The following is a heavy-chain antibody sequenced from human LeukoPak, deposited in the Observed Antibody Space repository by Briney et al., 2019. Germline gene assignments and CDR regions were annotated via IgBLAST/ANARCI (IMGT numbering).Heavy chain of an antibody. CDR2: ISWNSGSI. J-gene: IGHJ4*02. Sequence: GGSLRLSCAASGFTFNDYAMHWVRQAPGKGLEWVSGISWNSGSISYADSVKGRFAISRDNAKNSLYLQMNSLRAEDTALYYCAKGPGMATVKRYLDYWGQGTLVTVSS. D-gene: IGHD5-24*01. CDR1: GFTFNDYA. V-gene: IGHV3-9*01. CDR3: AKGPGMATVKRYLDY.